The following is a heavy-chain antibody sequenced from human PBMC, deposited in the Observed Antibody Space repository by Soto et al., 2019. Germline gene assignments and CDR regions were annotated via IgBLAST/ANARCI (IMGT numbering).Heavy chain of an antibody. D-gene: IGHD1-26*01. J-gene: IGHJ4*02. CDR1: GFTFSSYN. V-gene: IGHV3-21*01. CDR3: ARDSGSSDGFDN. Sequence: EVQLVESGGGLVQPGGSLRLSCAASGFTFSSYNMIWVRQAPGKGLQWVSHISSSSSYRYYGDSVKGRFTNSRDNARNALYLQMNSLRGEDTGVYYCARDSGSSDGFDNWGQGTLVTVSS. CDR2: ISSSSSYR.